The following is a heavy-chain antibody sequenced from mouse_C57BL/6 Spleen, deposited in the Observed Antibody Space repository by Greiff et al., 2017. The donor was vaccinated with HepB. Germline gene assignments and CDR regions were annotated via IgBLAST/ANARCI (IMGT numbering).Heavy chain of an antibody. J-gene: IGHJ2*01. CDR1: GYTFTSYW. Sequence: QVQLQQPGAELVKPGASVKLSCKASGYTFTSYWMHWVKQRPGQGLEWIGMIHPNSGSTNYNEKCKSKATLTVDKSSSPAYMQLSRLTSEDSAVNYRAQGGGDYDPYYFDNWGQVTTLTGSS. V-gene: IGHV1-64*01. CDR2: IHPNSGST. D-gene: IGHD2-4*01. CDR3: AQGGGDYDPYYFDN.